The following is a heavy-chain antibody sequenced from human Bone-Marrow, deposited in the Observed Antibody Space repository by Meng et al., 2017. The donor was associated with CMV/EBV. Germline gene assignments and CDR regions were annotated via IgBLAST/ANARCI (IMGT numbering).Heavy chain of an antibody. V-gene: IGHV4-59*01. J-gene: IGHJ6*02. CDR2: IYYSGST. D-gene: IGHD2-15*01. CDR1: GGSISSYY. Sequence: SETLSLTCTVSGGSISSYYWSWIRQPPGKGLEWIGYIYYSGSTNYNPSLKSRVTISVDTSKIQFSLKLSSVTAADTAVYYCARDRHIVVLYGMDVWGQGTTVTVSS. CDR3: ARDRHIVVLYGMDV.